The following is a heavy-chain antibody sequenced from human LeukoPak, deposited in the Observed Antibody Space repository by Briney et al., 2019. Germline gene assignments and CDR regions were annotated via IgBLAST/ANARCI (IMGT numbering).Heavy chain of an antibody. CDR2: IYYSRST. V-gene: IGHV4-39*01. CDR1: GGSISSSSYY. Sequence: SETLSLTCTVSGGSISSSSYYWGWIRQPPGKGLEWIGSIYYSRSTYYNPSLKSRVTISVDTSKNQFSLKLSSVTAADTAVYYCARHVYDYVWGSYRFPAYFDYWGQGTLVTVSS. D-gene: IGHD3-16*02. CDR3: ARHVYDYVWGSYRFPAYFDY. J-gene: IGHJ4*02.